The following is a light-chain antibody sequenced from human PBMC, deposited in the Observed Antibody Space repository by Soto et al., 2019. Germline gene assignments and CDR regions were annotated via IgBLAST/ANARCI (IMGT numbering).Light chain of an antibody. CDR3: QQRRV. CDR1: QSVSSY. V-gene: IGKV3-11*01. J-gene: IGKJ3*01. Sequence: EIVLTQSPATLSLSPGERATLSCRASQSVSSYLAWYQQKPGQAPRLLIYDASNRATGIPARFSGSGSGTDFTLTISSLEPEDFAVYYCQQRRVFGPGTKVDIK. CDR2: DAS.